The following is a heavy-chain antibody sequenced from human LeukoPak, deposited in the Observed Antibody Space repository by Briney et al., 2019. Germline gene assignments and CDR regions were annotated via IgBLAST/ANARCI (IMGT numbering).Heavy chain of an antibody. J-gene: IGHJ4*02. V-gene: IGHV4-34*01. CDR2: INHSGST. Sequence: PSETLSLTCAVYGGSFSGYYWSWSRQPPGKGLEWIGEINHSGSTNYNPSLKSRVTISVDTSKNQFSLKLSSVTAADTAVYYCARGRRGLLAYWGQGTLVTVSS. D-gene: IGHD2-8*02. CDR3: ARGRRGLLAY. CDR1: GGSFSGYY.